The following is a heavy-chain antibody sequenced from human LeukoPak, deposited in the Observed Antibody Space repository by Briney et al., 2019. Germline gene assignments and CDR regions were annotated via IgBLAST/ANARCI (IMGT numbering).Heavy chain of an antibody. CDR1: GGTFSSYA. V-gene: IGHV1-69*13. CDR2: IIPIFGTA. Sequence: SVKVSCKASGGTFSSYAISWVRQAPGQGLEWMGGIIPIFGTANYAQKFQGRVTITADESTSTAYMELSSLRSEDTAVYYCARPRDNYYDSSGYYYVPFDYWGQGTLVTVSS. D-gene: IGHD3-22*01. CDR3: ARPRDNYYDSSGYYYVPFDY. J-gene: IGHJ4*02.